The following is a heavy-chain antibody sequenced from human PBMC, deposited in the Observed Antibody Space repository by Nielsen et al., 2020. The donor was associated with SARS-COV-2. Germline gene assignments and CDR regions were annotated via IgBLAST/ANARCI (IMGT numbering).Heavy chain of an antibody. J-gene: IGHJ6*02. CDR3: ARAYHNYYYAMDV. CDR2: ISGSGGST. Sequence: GGSLRLSCAASGFTFSSYAMSWVRQAPGKGLEWVSAISGSGGSTYYADSVKGRFTISRDNSKNTPYLQMNSLRAEDTAVYYCARAYHNYYYAMDVWGQGTTVTVSS. D-gene: IGHD1-14*01. V-gene: IGHV3-23*01. CDR1: GFTFSSYA.